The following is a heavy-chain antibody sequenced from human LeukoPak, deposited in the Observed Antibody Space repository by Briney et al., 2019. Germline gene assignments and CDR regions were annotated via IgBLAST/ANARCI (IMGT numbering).Heavy chain of an antibody. CDR1: GGSLSSNNW. CDR3: ARDRGGYTYSYDY. J-gene: IGHJ4*02. D-gene: IGHD5-18*01. CDR2: IYHAGST. Sequence: PSETLSLTCAVSGGSLSSNNWWIWVRQSPEKGLVWIGEIYHAGSTNYNPSLKSRVPKSSDRSNNQLSWKLNFVTAADTAVYYCARDRGGYTYSYDYWGQGTLVTVSS. V-gene: IGHV4-4*02.